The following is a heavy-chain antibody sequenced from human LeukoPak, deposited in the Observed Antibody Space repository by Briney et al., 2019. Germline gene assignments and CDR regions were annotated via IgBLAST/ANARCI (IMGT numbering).Heavy chain of an antibody. D-gene: IGHD6-19*01. J-gene: IGHJ5*02. CDR1: GGSFSGYY. CDR2: INHSGST. CDR3: ARVGKWLPRFAP. V-gene: IGHV4-34*01. Sequence: SETLSLTCAVYGGSFSGYYWSWIRQPPGKGLEWIGEINHSGSTNYNPSLKSRVTISVDTSKNQFSLKLRSVPAADTAVYYCARVGKWLPRFAPWGQGTLVTVSS.